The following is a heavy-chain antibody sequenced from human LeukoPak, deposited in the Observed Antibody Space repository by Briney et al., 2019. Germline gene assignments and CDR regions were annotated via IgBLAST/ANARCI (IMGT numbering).Heavy chain of an antibody. CDR3: ATPSESHMGHFYFDY. V-gene: IGHV1-69*05. CDR1: GGTFSSYA. CDR2: IIPIFGTA. J-gene: IGHJ4*02. D-gene: IGHD1-14*01. Sequence: ASVKVSCKASGGTFSSYAISWVRQAPGQGLEWMGGIIPIFGTANYAQKFQGRVTITTDESTSTAYMELSSLRSEDTAVYYCATPSESHMGHFYFDYWGQGTLVTVSS.